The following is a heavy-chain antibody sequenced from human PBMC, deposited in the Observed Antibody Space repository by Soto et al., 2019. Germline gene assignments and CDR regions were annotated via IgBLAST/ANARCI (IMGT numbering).Heavy chain of an antibody. Sequence: EVQLLESGGDLVQPGGSLRLSCVASGLNFSRYAMSWVGQAPGKGLEWFSVISGSGGYTDYADSVKGRFTISRDNSKNTLYLQMNSLRAEDKALYYCAKRFRGVLLNPEVEWGHGTLVTVSS. CDR3: AKRFRGVLLNPEVE. V-gene: IGHV3-23*01. CDR2: ISGSGGYT. J-gene: IGHJ4*01. D-gene: IGHD3-10*01. CDR1: GLNFSRYA.